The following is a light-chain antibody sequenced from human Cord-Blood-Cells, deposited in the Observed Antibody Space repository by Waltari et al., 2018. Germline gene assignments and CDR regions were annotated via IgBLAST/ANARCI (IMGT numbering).Light chain of an antibody. J-gene: IGLJ1*01. V-gene: IGLV1-40*01. CDR1: SSNIGAGID. Sequence: QSVLTQPPSVSGAPGQRVTISCTGRSSNIGAGIDVHWYQQLPGTAPKLPSYGNSNRPSGVPDRFSGSKSGTSASLAITGLQAEDEADYYCQSYDSSLSGYVFGTGTKVTVL. CDR3: QSYDSSLSGYV. CDR2: GNS.